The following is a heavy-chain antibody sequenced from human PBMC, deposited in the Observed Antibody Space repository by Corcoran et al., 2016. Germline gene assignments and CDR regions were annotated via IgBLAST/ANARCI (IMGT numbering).Heavy chain of an antibody. D-gene: IGHD2-2*03. V-gene: IGHV3-33*01. Sequence: QVQLVESGGGVVQPGRSLRLSCGASGFTLSSYGMHWVRQAPGKGLEWVAVIWYDGSNKYYADSVKGRLTISRDNSKNTLYLQMNSLRAEDTAVYYWARDAGYCSSTSCLGYYYGMDVWGQGTTVTVSS. J-gene: IGHJ6*02. CDR2: IWYDGSNK. CDR3: ARDAGYCSSTSCLGYYYGMDV. CDR1: GFTLSSYG.